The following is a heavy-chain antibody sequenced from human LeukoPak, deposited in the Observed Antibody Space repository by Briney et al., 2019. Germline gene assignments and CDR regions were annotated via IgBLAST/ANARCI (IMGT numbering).Heavy chain of an antibody. D-gene: IGHD6-19*01. CDR1: GFTFSNYG. CDR2: ISGSGDST. Sequence: GGTLRLSCAASGFTFSNYGMSWVRQAPGKGLEWVSAISGSGDSTYYADSVKGRFTIPRDNSKNTLYLQMNSLKTEDTAVYYCTTYSSRWFRHFDYWGQGTLVTVSS. V-gene: IGHV3-23*01. J-gene: IGHJ4*02. CDR3: TTYSSRWFRHFDY.